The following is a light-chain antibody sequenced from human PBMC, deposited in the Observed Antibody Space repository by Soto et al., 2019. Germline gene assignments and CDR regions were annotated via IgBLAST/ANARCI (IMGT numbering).Light chain of an antibody. CDR1: QSISTY. V-gene: IGKV3-20*01. CDR3: QHYVSSPLT. CDR2: AAS. Sequence: IVLTQAPATLSLSPGERATLSCRACQSISTYLAWYQQKPGQAPRLLIYAASSRATGIPDRFSGSGSGTDFTLIISRLEPEDFAVYYCQHYVSSPLTFGGGTKVDNK. J-gene: IGKJ4*01.